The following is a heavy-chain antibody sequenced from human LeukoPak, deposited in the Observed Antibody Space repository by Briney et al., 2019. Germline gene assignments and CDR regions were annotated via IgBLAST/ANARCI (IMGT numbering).Heavy chain of an antibody. CDR2: IYYSGST. Sequence: SETLSLTCTVSGGSISSGGYYWSWIRQHPGKGLEWIGYIYYSGSTYYNPSLKSRVTISVDTSKNQFSLELSSVTAADTAVYYCARLHSTVVTPIGDYWGQGTLVTVSS. CDR1: GGSISSGGYY. J-gene: IGHJ4*02. CDR3: ARLHSTVVTPIGDY. D-gene: IGHD4-23*01. V-gene: IGHV4-31*03.